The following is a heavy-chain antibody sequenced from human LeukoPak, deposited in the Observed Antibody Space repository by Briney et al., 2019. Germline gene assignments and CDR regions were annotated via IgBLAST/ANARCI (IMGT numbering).Heavy chain of an antibody. J-gene: IGHJ6*02. CDR2: ITPNSGGT. D-gene: IGHD3-16*01. CDR1: EYTFTGYY. Sequence: ASVKLSCKASEYTFTGYYMHWVRQAPGQGLEWMGWITPNSGGTNYAQKFQHRVTMTRDTSISTAYMELSRLRSDDTAVYYCARALSLSYGMDVWGQGTTVTVSS. V-gene: IGHV1-2*02. CDR3: ARALSLSYGMDV.